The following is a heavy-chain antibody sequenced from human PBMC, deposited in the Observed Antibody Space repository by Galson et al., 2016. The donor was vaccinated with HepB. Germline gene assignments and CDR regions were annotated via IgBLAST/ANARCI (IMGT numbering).Heavy chain of an antibody. CDR2: MSVDGSNK. CDR1: GFTFSNYG. Sequence: SLRLSCAASGFTFSNYGMHWVRQAPGKGLEWVAVMSVDGSNKYYADSVKGRFIISRDNSKDTLCLQMNSLTAEDTAVYDCARGRGGDVWGQGTLVTVPS. CDR3: ARGRGGDV. V-gene: IGHV3-30*03. J-gene: IGHJ4*02. D-gene: IGHD3-16*01.